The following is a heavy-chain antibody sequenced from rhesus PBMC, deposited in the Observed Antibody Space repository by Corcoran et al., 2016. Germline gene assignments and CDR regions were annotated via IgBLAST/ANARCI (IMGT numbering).Heavy chain of an antibody. Sequence: QVQLQESGPGLVKPSETLSLTCAVSGGSISSGYGWSWIRQSPGKGLEWIGHIYGTLGSTYYNPSLKSRGTISKDTSKNQFSLKLSSVTAADTAVYYCARDYTVTGYALDSWGQGVVVTVSS. CDR2: IYGTLGST. J-gene: IGHJ6*01. CDR1: GGSISSGYG. CDR3: ARDYTVTGYALDS. V-gene: IGHV4S7*01. D-gene: IGHD4-23*01.